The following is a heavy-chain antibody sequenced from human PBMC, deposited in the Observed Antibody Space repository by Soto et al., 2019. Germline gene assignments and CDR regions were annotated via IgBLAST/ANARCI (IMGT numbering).Heavy chain of an antibody. CDR3: ASYRITMVRGVITSVYYYGMDV. CDR1: GGSISSGDYY. J-gene: IGHJ6*02. V-gene: IGHV4-30-4*01. Sequence: SETLSLTCTVSGGSISSGDYYWSWIRQPPGKGLEWIGYIYYSGSTYYNPSLKSRVTISVDTSKNQFSLKLSSVTAADTAVYYCASYRITMVRGVITSVYYYGMDVWGQGTTVTVSS. CDR2: IYYSGST. D-gene: IGHD3-10*01.